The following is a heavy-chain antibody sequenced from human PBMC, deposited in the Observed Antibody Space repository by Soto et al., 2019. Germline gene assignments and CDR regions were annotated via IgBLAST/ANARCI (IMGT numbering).Heavy chain of an antibody. Sequence: ASVKVSCKASGYTFTSYGISWVRQAPGQGLEWMGWISAYDGNTNYAQKLQGRVTMTTDTSTSTAYMELRSLRSDDTAVYYCAREAKYNWNYRWFDPWGQGTLVTVSS. D-gene: IGHD1-7*01. CDR1: GYTFTSYG. J-gene: IGHJ5*02. CDR2: ISAYDGNT. CDR3: AREAKYNWNYRWFDP. V-gene: IGHV1-18*01.